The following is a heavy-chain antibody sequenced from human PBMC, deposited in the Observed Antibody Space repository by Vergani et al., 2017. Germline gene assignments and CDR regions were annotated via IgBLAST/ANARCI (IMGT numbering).Heavy chain of an antibody. CDR2: ISGSGGST. V-gene: IGHV3-23*01. CDR1: GFTFSSYA. J-gene: IGHJ4*02. CDR3: TDLYGDDGFSPY. D-gene: IGHD2-21*01. Sequence: EVQLLESGGGLVQPGGSLRLSCAASGFTFSSYAMSWVSQAPGKGLEWVTAISGSGGSTYYADSVKGRFTISRDNAKNALYLQMNSLRAEDTAFYDCTDLYGDDGFSPYWGQGTLVTVSS.